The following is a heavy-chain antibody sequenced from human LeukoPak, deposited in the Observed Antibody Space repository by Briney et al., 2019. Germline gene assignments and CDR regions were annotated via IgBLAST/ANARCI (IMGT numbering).Heavy chain of an antibody. CDR2: MNPNSGNT. V-gene: IGHV1-8*01. Sequence: ASVKVSCKASGYTFTSYDINWVRQATGQGLEWMGWMNPNSGNTGYAQEFQGRVTMTRNTSISTAYMELSSLRSEDTAVYYCALAERWFRGLFESWGQGTLVTVSS. J-gene: IGHJ4*02. CDR3: ALAERWFRGLFES. D-gene: IGHD5-24*01. CDR1: GYTFTSYD.